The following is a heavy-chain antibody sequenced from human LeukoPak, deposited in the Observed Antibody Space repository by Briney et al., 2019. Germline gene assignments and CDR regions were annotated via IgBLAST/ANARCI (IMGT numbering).Heavy chain of an antibody. J-gene: IGHJ6*02. CDR3: ARFPRPSIAAAGTNYYYGMDV. CDR1: GGSISSYY. Sequence: NPSETLSLTCTVSGGSISSYYWSWIRQPPGKGLEWIGYIYYSGSTNYNPSLKSRVTISVDTSKNQFSLKLSSVTAADTAVYYCARFPRPSIAAAGTNYYYGMDVWGQGTTVTVSS. CDR2: IYYSGST. V-gene: IGHV4-59*08. D-gene: IGHD6-13*01.